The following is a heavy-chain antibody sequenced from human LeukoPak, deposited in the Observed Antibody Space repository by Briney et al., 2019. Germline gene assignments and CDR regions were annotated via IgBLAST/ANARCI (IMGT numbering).Heavy chain of an antibody. V-gene: IGHV1-18*01. D-gene: IGHD2-15*01. CDR1: GYTFTRYG. Sequence: ASVKVSCKASGYTFTRYGITWVRQAPGQGLEWMGWISAYNGQRKYAQKFQGRVTVTTDTSTSTAYMDLRSLRSGDTAVYYCARVDGPYCSGGSCYQENYYQYYMDVWGKGTTVTVSS. CDR2: ISAYNGQR. CDR3: ARVDGPYCSGGSCYQENYYQYYMDV. J-gene: IGHJ6*03.